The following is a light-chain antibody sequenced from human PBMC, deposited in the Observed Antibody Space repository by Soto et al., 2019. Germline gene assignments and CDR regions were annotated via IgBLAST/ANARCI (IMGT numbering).Light chain of an antibody. CDR2: KAS. V-gene: IGKV1-5*03. Sequence: DIQMTQSPSTLSASVGDRVTITCRASQSISSWLAWYQQKPGKAPKVLIYKASSLESGVSSRFSGSGSGTEFTFTISSLQPDDFATYYCQQYNSYPWTFGQGTKVDIK. CDR3: QQYNSYPWT. J-gene: IGKJ1*01. CDR1: QSISSW.